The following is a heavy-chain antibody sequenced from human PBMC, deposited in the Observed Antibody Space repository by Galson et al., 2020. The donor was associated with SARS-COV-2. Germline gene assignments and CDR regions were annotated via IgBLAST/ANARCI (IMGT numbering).Heavy chain of an antibody. CDR1: GYTLTELS. Sequence: ASVKVSCKASGYTLTELSIHWVRQAPGKGLEWMGGFNPDDGETIYAQKFQGRVTMTEDTSTDTAYMELSSLRSEDTAVYYCATGYAAAGVEGFVDYWGQGSLVTVSS. CDR3: ATGYAAAGVEGFVDY. V-gene: IGHV1-24*01. CDR2: FNPDDGET. D-gene: IGHD6-13*01. J-gene: IGHJ4*02.